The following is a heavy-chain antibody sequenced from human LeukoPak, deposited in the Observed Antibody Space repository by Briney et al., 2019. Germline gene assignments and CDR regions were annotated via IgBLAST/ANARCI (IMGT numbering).Heavy chain of an antibody. CDR3: ARHSSRGHYYNFDF. V-gene: IGHV1-69*02. CDR2: IVPVIGVA. Sequence: ASVKVSCKAPGDTLITHFISWVRQAPGQGLEWVGRIVPVIGVATYAQSLQGRVIITADRSTNTAYMELSSLRFEDSAVYFCARHSSRGHYYNFDFWGQGSLVTVSS. D-gene: IGHD3-22*01. CDR1: GDTLITHF. J-gene: IGHJ4*02.